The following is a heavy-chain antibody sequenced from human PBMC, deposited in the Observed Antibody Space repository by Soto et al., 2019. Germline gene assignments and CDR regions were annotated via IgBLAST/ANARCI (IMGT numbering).Heavy chain of an antibody. J-gene: IGHJ4*02. Sequence: GGSLRLSCAASGFTFSSYGMHWVRQAPGKGLEWVAVISYDGSNKYYADSVKGRFTISRDNSKNTLYLQMNSLRVEDTAVYYCATSYGNAWYTYWGQGTQVTVSS. CDR2: ISYDGSNK. CDR3: ATSYGNAWYTY. V-gene: IGHV3-30*03. D-gene: IGHD6-13*01. CDR1: GFTFSSYG.